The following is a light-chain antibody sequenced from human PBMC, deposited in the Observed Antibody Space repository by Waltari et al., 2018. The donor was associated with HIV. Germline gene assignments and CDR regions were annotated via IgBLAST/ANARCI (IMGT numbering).Light chain of an antibody. Sequence: DIPMTQLPSSLSASVGDRVTISCRATQDIGNSVSWYHQRPGKVPKLLVYGGFIRQRGVASRITGSGSGTDFSLTISSLQPEDFATYFCHQYFSDPFTFGGGTRVEI. CDR3: HQYFSDPFT. J-gene: IGKJ4*01. CDR1: QDIGNS. CDR2: GGF. V-gene: IGKV1-NL1*01.